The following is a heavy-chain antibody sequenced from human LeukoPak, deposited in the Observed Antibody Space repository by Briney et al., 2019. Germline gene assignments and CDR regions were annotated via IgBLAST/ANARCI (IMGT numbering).Heavy chain of an antibody. CDR2: INPSGGST. J-gene: IGHJ6*03. CDR3: ARESKVYYYYYMDV. V-gene: IGHV1-46*01. Sequence: GASVKVSCKASGYTFTNNYMHWVRQAPGQGLEWMGLINPSGGSTIYAPKFQGRVTMTRFVSTSTVYMALRSLRSDDTAVYYCARESKVYYYYYMDVWGKGTTVTVSS. D-gene: IGHD4-11*01. CDR1: GYTFTNNY.